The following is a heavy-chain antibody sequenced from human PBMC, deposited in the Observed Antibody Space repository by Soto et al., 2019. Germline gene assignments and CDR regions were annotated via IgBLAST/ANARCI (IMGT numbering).Heavy chain of an antibody. J-gene: IGHJ6*02. Sequence: GGSLRLSCAASGFTFSSYAMHWVRQPPGKGLEWVAVISYDGTNKFYTDSVKGRFTISRDDTKNTMTLQMNSLRGEDTGVYFCARPSLPAGRPEPKYYYYYGLDVWGQGSTVTVSS. V-gene: IGHV3-30-3*01. CDR2: ISYDGTNK. D-gene: IGHD1-26*01. CDR1: GFTFSSYA. CDR3: ARPSLPAGRPEPKYYYYYGLDV.